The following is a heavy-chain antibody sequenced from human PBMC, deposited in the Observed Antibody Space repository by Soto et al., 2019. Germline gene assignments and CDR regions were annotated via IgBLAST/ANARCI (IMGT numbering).Heavy chain of an antibody. J-gene: IGHJ4*02. Sequence: SETLSLTCTVSGGCISSSSYYWGWIRQPPGKGLEWIGGIYYSGSTYYNPSLKSRLTISVDTSKNQFSLQLSSVTVADTAVYYCATSYGNASYTYWGQGTQVTVSS. V-gene: IGHV4-39*07. CDR1: GGCISSSSYY. D-gene: IGHD3-10*01. CDR3: ATSYGNASYTY. CDR2: IYYSGST.